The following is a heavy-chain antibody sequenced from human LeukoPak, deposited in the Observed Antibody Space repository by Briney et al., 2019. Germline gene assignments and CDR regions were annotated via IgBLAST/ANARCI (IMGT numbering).Heavy chain of an antibody. CDR1: GFTVSSNY. CDR2: IYSGGTT. V-gene: IGHV3-53*01. J-gene: IGHJ3*02. CDR3: ARGPVTRFEI. D-gene: IGHD4-17*01. Sequence: GGSLRLSCAASGFTVSSNYMSWVRQAPGKGLEWVSVIYSGGTTYYADSVKGRFTISRDNSNNTLYLQMNSLRAEDAAVYYCARGPVTRFEIWGQGTMVTVSS.